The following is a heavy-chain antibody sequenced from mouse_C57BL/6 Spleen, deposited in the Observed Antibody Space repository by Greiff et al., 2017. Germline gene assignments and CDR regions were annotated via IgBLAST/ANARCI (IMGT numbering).Heavy chain of an antibody. CDR1: GYTFTDYE. D-gene: IGHD1-1*01. J-gene: IGHJ4*01. CDR2: IDPETGGT. CDR3: TRCGVGSFNDY. V-gene: IGHV1-15*01. Sequence: QVQLQQSGAELVRPGASVTLSCKASGYTFTDYEMHWVKQTPVHGLEWIGAIDPETGGTAYNQKFKGKAILTADKSSSTAYMELRSLTSEDSAVYYCTRCGVGSFNDYWGQGTSVTVSS.